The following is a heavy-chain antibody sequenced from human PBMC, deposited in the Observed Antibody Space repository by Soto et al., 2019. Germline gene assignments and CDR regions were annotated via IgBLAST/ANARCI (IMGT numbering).Heavy chain of an antibody. V-gene: IGHV4-34*01. CDR2: INHVGNT. CDR1: GGSFSGHY. J-gene: IGHJ4*02. CDR3: ARGGGEVRY. Sequence: QVQLQQWGAGLLKPSETLSLTCAVFGGSFSGHYWSWIRQHPGKGLEWVGKINHVGNTKYNPSLKSRVTISLDTSKNQFSLKLSSVTAADTAVYYCARGGGEVRYWGQGTLVTVSS. D-gene: IGHD3-10*01.